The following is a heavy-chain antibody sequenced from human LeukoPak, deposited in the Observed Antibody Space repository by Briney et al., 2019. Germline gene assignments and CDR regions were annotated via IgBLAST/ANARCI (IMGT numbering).Heavy chain of an antibody. D-gene: IGHD3-3*01. CDR3: ARAPSEIGGYYPEYFRL. V-gene: IGHV3-74*01. J-gene: IGHJ1*01. Sequence: GGSLCLSCAASGFTFSTYWMHWVRQAPGKGLVWVSRIKSDGSTNYADSVKGRFTISRDNAKNTLSLQMNSLRPEDTGVYYCARAPSEIGGYYPEYFRLWVQDTLVTVSS. CDR2: IKSDGST. CDR1: GFTFSTYW.